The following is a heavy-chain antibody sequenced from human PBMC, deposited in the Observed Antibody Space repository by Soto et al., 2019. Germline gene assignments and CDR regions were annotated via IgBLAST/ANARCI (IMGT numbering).Heavy chain of an antibody. CDR2: IYYSETTETT. Sequence: QVQLQESGPGLVKPSQTLSLTCTVSGGSITSGGYFWTWIRQHPGKGLEWIGNIYYSETTETTYYNPSLKRRVSISVDTSENQFSLKLTSVTAADTAVYYCVRGRYSKGGDFDYWGRGTLVTVSS. CDR1: GGSITSGGYF. V-gene: IGHV4-31*03. D-gene: IGHD5-18*01. J-gene: IGHJ4*02. CDR3: VRGRYSKGGDFDY.